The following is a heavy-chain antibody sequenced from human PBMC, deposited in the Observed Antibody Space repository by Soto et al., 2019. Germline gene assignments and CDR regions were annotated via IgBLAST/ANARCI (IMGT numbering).Heavy chain of an antibody. CDR1: GGSVTSGNYY. V-gene: IGHV4-31*03. CDR3: ARDGSNTVQAAMRWLDP. D-gene: IGHD2-8*01. CDR2: IFNSGNA. J-gene: IGHJ5*02. Sequence: SETLSLTCSVSGGSVTSGNYYWTWIRQRPGKGLEWIGHIFNSGNAYYNPSLKRRASISADTSKNQFSLRLTSVTAADAAVYFCARDGSNTVQAAMRWLDPWGQGTLVTVSS.